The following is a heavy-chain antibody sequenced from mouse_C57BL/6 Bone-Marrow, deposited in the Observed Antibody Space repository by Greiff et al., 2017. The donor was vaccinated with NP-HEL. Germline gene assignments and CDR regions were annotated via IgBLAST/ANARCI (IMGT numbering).Heavy chain of an antibody. CDR3: EGFGGGLLFAY. CDR1: GYTFTDYY. Sequence: EVQLQQSGPVLVKPGASVKMSCKASGYTFTDYYMNWVKQSHGKSLEWIGVINPYNGGTSYNQKFKGKATLTVDKSSSTAYMELNSLTSEDSAVXYVEGFGGGLLFAYWAKGLWSLSLQ. J-gene: IGHJ3*01. V-gene: IGHV1-19*01. CDR2: INPYNGGT. D-gene: IGHD1-1*01.